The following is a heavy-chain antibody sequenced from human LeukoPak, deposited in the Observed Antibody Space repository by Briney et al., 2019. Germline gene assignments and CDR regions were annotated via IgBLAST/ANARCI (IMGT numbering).Heavy chain of an antibody. CDR2: ISGSGGST. CDR3: AKVLNPVISLYYYYMDV. J-gene: IGHJ6*03. Sequence: PGGSLRLSCAASGFTFSSYAMSWVRQAPGKGLEWVSAISGSGGSTYYADSVKGRFTISRDNSKNTLYLQMNSLRAEDTAVYYCAKVLNPVISLYYYYMDVWGKGTTVTVSS. CDR1: GFTFSSYA. V-gene: IGHV3-23*01.